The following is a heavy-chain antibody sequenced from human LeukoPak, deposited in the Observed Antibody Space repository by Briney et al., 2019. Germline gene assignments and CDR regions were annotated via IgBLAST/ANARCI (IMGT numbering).Heavy chain of an antibody. Sequence: GGSLRLSCAASGFTFSSYGMHWVRQAPGKGLEWVAVIWYDGSNKYYADSVKGRFTISRDNSKNTLYLQMNSLRAEDTAVYYCARKKGIAACPGPYGYWGQGTLVTVSS. CDR3: ARKKGIAACPGPYGY. CDR2: IWYDGSNK. CDR1: GFTFSSYG. D-gene: IGHD6-6*01. V-gene: IGHV3-33*01. J-gene: IGHJ4*02.